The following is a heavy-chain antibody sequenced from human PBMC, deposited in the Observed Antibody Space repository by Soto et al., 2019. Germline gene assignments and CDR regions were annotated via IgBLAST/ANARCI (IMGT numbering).Heavy chain of an antibody. CDR1: GGSISSSSYY. J-gene: IGHJ4*02. D-gene: IGHD6-19*01. V-gene: IGHV4-39*01. Sequence: TSETLSLTCTVSGGSISSSSYYWGWIRQPPGKGLEWIGSIYYSGSTYYNPSLKSRVTISVDTSKNQFSLKLSSVTAADTAVYYCARNSVALIAVGYFDYWGQGTLVTVSS. CDR3: ARNSVALIAVGYFDY. CDR2: IYYSGST.